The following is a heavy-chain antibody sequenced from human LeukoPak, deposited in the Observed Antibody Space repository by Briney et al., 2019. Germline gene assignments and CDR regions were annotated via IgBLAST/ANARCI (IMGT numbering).Heavy chain of an antibody. D-gene: IGHD3-3*01. CDR1: GGSISSSSYY. J-gene: IGHJ4*02. CDR3: ARQERFLESLPHGDY. CDR2: IYYSGTT. Sequence: SETLSLTCTVSGGSISSSSYYWAWIRQPPGKGLEWIGSIYYSGTTYYNPSLTSRVTISVDTSKNQFSLKLSSVTAADTAVYYCARQERFLESLPHGDYWGQGTLVTVSS. V-gene: IGHV4-39*01.